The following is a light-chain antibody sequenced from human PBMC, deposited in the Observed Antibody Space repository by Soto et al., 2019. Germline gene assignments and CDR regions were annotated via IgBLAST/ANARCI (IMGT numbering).Light chain of an antibody. Sequence: EIVLTQSPGTLSLSPGERVTLSCGASQNVRTNYLAWYQQKPGQAPRLLIYGASTRASGIPDRFSGSGSGTDFTLTISRLEPEDFAVYYCQQYGSSPWTFGQGTKVDIK. V-gene: IGKV3-20*01. CDR2: GAS. J-gene: IGKJ1*01. CDR3: QQYGSSPWT. CDR1: QNVRTNY.